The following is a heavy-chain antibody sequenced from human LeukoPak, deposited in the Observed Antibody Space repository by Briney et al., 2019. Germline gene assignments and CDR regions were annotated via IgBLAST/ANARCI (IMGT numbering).Heavy chain of an antibody. Sequence: SETLSLTCTVSGGSISSSNYYWGWIRQPPGKEPEWIGSIYYSGATYYNPSLESRVTISVDTSKNQFSLKLSSVTAADTAVYYCARHDYYERRAHAFNVWGQGTMVTASS. D-gene: IGHD3-22*01. CDR1: GGSISSSNYY. J-gene: IGHJ3*01. CDR2: IYYSGAT. V-gene: IGHV4-39*01. CDR3: ARHDYYERRAHAFNV.